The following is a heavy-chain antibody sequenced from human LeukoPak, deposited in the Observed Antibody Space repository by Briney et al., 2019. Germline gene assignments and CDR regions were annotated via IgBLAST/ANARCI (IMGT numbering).Heavy chain of an antibody. V-gene: IGHV4-39*01. CDR3: ARASYSYDINGWVPFDY. CDR2: IYYSGST. Sequence: SETLSLTCTVSGGSISIRGHYWGWIRQPPGKGLEWIGSIYYSGSTYYNPSLKSRVTISVDTSKNQFSLKLSSVTAADTAVYYCARASYSYDINGWVPFDYWGQGILVTVSS. CDR1: GGSISIRGHY. J-gene: IGHJ4*02. D-gene: IGHD3-22*01.